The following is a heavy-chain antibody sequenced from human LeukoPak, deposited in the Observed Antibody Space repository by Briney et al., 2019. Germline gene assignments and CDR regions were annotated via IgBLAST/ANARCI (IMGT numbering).Heavy chain of an antibody. CDR3: AKLLGSPAAIIGYFDY. CDR2: ISGSGGST. D-gene: IGHD2-2*02. CDR1: GFTFSSYA. J-gene: IGHJ4*02. V-gene: IGHV3-23*01. Sequence: AGGSLRLSCAASGFTFSSYAMSWVRQAPGKGLEWVSAISGSGGSTYYADSVKGRFTISRDNSKNTLYLQMNSLRAEDTAVYYCAKLLGSPAAIIGYFDYWGQGTLVTVSS.